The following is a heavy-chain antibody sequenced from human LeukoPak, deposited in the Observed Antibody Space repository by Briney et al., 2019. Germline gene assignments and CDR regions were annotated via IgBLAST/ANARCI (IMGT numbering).Heavy chain of an antibody. Sequence: SETLSLTCTVSGGSISSGSYYWSWIRQPAGKGLEWIGRIYTSGSTNYNPSLKSRVTISVDTSKNQFSLKLSSVTAADTAVYYCARSRSLYSGSPFDYWGQGTLVTVSS. CDR3: ARSRSLYSGSPFDY. CDR1: GGSISSGSYY. J-gene: IGHJ4*02. V-gene: IGHV4-61*02. CDR2: IYTSGST. D-gene: IGHD1-26*01.